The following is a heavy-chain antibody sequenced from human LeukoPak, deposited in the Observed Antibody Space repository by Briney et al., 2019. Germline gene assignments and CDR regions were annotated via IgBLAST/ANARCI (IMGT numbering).Heavy chain of an antibody. CDR3: ARGVTGRYCSTTSCHWRGWFDP. Sequence: ASVKVSCKASGYTFTSYYMHWVRQAPGQGLEWMGGITPIFGTAYYAQKFQGRVTITADESTSTAYMELSSLKSEDTAVYYCARGVTGRYCSTTSCHWRGWFDPWGQGTLVTVSS. D-gene: IGHD2-2*01. CDR1: GYTFTSYY. CDR2: ITPIFGTA. J-gene: IGHJ5*02. V-gene: IGHV1-69*13.